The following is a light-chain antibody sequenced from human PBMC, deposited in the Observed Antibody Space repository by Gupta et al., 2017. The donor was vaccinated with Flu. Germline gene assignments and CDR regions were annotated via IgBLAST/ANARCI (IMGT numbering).Light chain of an antibody. J-gene: IGKJ2*04. V-gene: IGKV1-9*01. CDR2: AAS. CDR1: QGISSY. CDR3: QHRNSYLCS. Sequence: DIQLTQSPSFLSASVGDRVTITFRASQGISSYLAWYQQKPGKAPKLLIYAASTVQSGVPSRFSGSGSGTEFTLTISSRQPEDFATYYCQHRNSYLCSFGQGTKMDIK.